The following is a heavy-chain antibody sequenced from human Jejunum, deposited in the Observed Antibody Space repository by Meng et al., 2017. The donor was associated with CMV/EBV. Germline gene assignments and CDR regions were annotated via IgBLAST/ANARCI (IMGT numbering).Heavy chain of an antibody. J-gene: IGHJ4*02. CDR3: AKGGFVGSYYFDY. D-gene: IGHD1-26*01. Sequence: GFTFSNYGMHWVRQAPGKGLEWVAIIWYDGTNKYYADSVQGRFSISRDNSKNTLYLQMNSLRAEDTAVYYCAKGGFVGSYYFDYWGQGTLVTVSS. CDR1: GFTFSNYG. CDR2: IWYDGTNK. V-gene: IGHV3-33*06.